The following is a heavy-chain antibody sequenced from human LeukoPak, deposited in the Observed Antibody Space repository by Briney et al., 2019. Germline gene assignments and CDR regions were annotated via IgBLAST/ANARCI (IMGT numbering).Heavy chain of an antibody. J-gene: IGHJ4*02. Sequence: PGGSLRLSCAASGFTFSSYAMSWVRQAPGKGLEWVSAISGSGGSTYYADSVKGRFPISRDNSKNTLYLQMNSLRAEDTAVYYCAKDPVTMVRGANLDYWGQGTLVTVSS. CDR3: AKDPVTMVRGANLDY. D-gene: IGHD3-10*01. V-gene: IGHV3-23*01. CDR2: ISGSGGST. CDR1: GFTFSSYA.